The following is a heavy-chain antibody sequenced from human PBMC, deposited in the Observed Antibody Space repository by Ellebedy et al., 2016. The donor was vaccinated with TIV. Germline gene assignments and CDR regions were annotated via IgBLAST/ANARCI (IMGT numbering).Heavy chain of an antibody. D-gene: IGHD2-2*01. CDR1: GGSISSSSYY. Sequence: SETLSLTXTVSGGSISSSSYYWGWIRQPPGKGREWIGNLYYSGSTSYNPSLKSRVTISVDTSKNQFSLKLSSVTAADTAVYYCATSSSNSWAIMDIWGQGTMVTVSS. J-gene: IGHJ3*02. V-gene: IGHV4-39*01. CDR3: ATSSSNSWAIMDI. CDR2: LYYSGST.